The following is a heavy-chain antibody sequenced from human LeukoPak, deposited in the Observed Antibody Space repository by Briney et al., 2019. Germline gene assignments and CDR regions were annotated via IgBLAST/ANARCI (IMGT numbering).Heavy chain of an antibody. D-gene: IGHD5-18*01. CDR2: ISGSGGST. V-gene: IGHV3-23*01. Sequence: PGASLRLSCAASGFTFSSYAMSWVRQAPGKGLEWVSAISGSGGSTYYADSVKGRFTISRDNSKNTLYLQMNSLRAEDTAVYYCAKDGIVDTAMVNWLDPWGQGTLVTVSS. CDR3: AKDGIVDTAMVNWLDP. J-gene: IGHJ5*02. CDR1: GFTFSSYA.